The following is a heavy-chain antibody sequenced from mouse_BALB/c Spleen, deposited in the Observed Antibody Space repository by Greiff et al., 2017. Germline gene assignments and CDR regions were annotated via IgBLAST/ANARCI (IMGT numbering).Heavy chain of an antibody. CDR2: INPYNGDT. J-gene: IGHJ4*01. V-gene: IGHV1-37*01. Sequence: EVQLQQSGPELVKPGASVKISCKASGYSFTGYFMNWVKQSHGKSLEWIGRINPYNGDTFYNQKFKGKATLTVDKSSSTAHMELLSLTSEDSAVYYCGRSNQFITTVVARGYYPMDYWGQGTSVTVSA. CDR3: GRSNQFITTVVARGYYPMDY. CDR1: GYSFTGYF. D-gene: IGHD1-1*01.